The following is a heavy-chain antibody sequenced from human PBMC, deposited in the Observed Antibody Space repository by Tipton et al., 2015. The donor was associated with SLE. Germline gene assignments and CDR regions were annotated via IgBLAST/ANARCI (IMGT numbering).Heavy chain of an antibody. V-gene: IGHV4-4*07. J-gene: IGHJ3*01. CDR3: ARGGQGAFDS. CDR1: CGSISSYY. CDR2: IYTSGIT. Sequence: TLSLTCTVSCGSISSYYWSWIREPAGKGLVWIGHIYTSGITNYNPSLKSRVTMSVDTSKNQFSLKLISVTAADTAVYYCARGGQGAFDSWGQGTMVTVSS. D-gene: IGHD3-16*01.